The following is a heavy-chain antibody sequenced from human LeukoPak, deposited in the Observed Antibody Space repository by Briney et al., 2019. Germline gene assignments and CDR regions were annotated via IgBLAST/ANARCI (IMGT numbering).Heavy chain of an antibody. V-gene: IGHV4-34*01. D-gene: IGHD5-12*01. CDR3: ARVRHSGYDSPYDFDY. Sequence: SETLSLTCAVYGGSFSGYYWSWIRQPPGKGLEWIGEINHSGSTNYNPSLKSRVTISVDTSKNQFSLKLSSVTAADTAVYYCARVRHSGYDSPYDFDYWGQGTRVTVSS. CDR2: INHSGST. J-gene: IGHJ4*02. CDR1: GGSFSGYY.